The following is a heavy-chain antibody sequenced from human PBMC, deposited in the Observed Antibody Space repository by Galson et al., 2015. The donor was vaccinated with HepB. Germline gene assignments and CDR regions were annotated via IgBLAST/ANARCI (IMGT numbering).Heavy chain of an antibody. Sequence: TLSLTCTVSGGSISSGGYYWSWIRQHPGKGLGRIGYIYYSGSTYYNPSLKSRVTISVDTFKNQFSLKLSSVTAADTAVYYCARVPITIFGVVTGGWFDPWGQGTLVTVSS. CDR1: GGSISSGGYY. V-gene: IGHV4-31*03. J-gene: IGHJ5*02. CDR2: IYYSGST. D-gene: IGHD3-3*01. CDR3: ARVPITIFGVVTGGWFDP.